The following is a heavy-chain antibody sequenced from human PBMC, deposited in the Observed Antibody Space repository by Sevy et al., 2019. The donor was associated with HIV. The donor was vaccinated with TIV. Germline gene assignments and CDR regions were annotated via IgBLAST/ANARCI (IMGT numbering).Heavy chain of an antibody. CDR2: IYWYDDE. Sequence: SGPTLVNPTQTLTLTCTFSGFSLSTTGVGVGWIRQPPGKALEWLALIYWYDDERYRPSLKSRLTISKDTSKNQVVLTMTNMDPMETATFYCAPFTMARGAIGWFDPWGQGPLVTVSS. V-gene: IGHV2-5*01. J-gene: IGHJ5*02. CDR1: GFSLSTTGVG. D-gene: IGHD3-10*01. CDR3: APFTMARGAIGWFDP.